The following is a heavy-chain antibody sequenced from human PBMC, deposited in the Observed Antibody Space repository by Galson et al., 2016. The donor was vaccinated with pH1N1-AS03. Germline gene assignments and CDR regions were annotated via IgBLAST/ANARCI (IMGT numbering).Heavy chain of an antibody. CDR2: ISGNGVST. J-gene: IGHJ4*02. D-gene: IGHD4/OR15-4a*01. CDR1: GFTFSSYA. CDR3: ARGPVSYANYWFPPPDY. Sequence: SLRLSCAASGFTFSSYAMYWVRQAPGKGLEYVSAISGNGVSTYYANSVKDRFTVSRDNSKNTLYLQMGSLRVEGMAVYYCARGPVSYANYWFPPPDYWGQGTLVTVSS. V-gene: IGHV3-64*01.